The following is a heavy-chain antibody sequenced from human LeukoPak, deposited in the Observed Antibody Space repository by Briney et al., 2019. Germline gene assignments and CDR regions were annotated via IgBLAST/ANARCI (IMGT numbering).Heavy chain of an antibody. J-gene: IGHJ4*02. D-gene: IGHD3-16*01. Sequence: PSETLSLTCTVSGGSISGYYWSWIRQPPGRGLEWIGYIFYNGNTNYKPSLKSRVTISVDTSNNQFSLKVSSVTAADTAVYYCARVGRGSDIPFDYWGQGTLVTVSS. CDR1: GGSISGYY. V-gene: IGHV4-59*01. CDR2: IFYNGNT. CDR3: ARVGRGSDIPFDY.